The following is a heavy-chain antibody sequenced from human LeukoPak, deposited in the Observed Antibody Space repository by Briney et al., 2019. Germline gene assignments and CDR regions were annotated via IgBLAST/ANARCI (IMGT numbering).Heavy chain of an antibody. V-gene: IGHV3-23*01. Sequence: GGSLRLSCAASGFTFSNYAMSWVRQAPGKGLEWVSTISGSGSSTYYADSVKGRFTISRDNAKNSLYLQMNSLRAEDTAVYYCARASLWFGDSFDIWGQGTMVTVSS. CDR3: ARASLWFGDSFDI. J-gene: IGHJ3*02. CDR2: ISGSGSST. D-gene: IGHD3-10*01. CDR1: GFTFSNYA.